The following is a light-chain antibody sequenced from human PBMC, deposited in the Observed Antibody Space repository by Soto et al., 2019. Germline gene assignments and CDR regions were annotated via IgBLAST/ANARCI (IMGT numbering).Light chain of an antibody. CDR2: AAT. J-gene: IGKJ1*01. Sequence: DIQMTQSPSSLSGSVGDRVTITCRASQSISTYLHWYQQKPGRAPNLRVYAATTLQSGVPSRFSGSGSGTDFTLTIISLQPEDFATYYCQQTYSTPPWTFGQGTKVDNK. CDR3: QQTYSTPPWT. CDR1: QSISTY. V-gene: IGKV1-39*01.